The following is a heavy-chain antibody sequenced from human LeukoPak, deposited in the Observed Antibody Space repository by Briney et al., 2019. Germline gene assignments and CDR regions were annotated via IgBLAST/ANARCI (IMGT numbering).Heavy chain of an antibody. V-gene: IGHV4-31*03. D-gene: IGHD6-19*01. CDR3: ARSLLGSGWASDDY. J-gene: IGHJ4*02. Sequence: SETLSLTCTVSGGSINSGGYYWSWIRQHPGKGLEWIGYIYYSGSTYYNPSLKSRVTISVDTSKNQFSLKLSSVTAADTAVYYCARSLLGSGWASDDYWGQGTLVTVSS. CDR1: GGSINSGGYY. CDR2: IYYSGST.